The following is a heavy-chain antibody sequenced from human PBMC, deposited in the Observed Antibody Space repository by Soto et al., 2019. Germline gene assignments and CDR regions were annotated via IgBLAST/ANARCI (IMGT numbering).Heavy chain of an antibody. V-gene: IGHV4-59*01. CDR3: ARGVGSSPPRY. J-gene: IGHJ4*02. CDR2: IYSSGTP. CDR1: GGSISVYY. Sequence: PSETLSLTCTISGGSISVYYWSWVRQPPGHELEWIGYIYSSGTPYYNPSLRSPGPIPADTSKNQISLKLTSPTAADTAVYYCARGVGSSPPRYWGRGTLVTVSS. D-gene: IGHD1-26*01.